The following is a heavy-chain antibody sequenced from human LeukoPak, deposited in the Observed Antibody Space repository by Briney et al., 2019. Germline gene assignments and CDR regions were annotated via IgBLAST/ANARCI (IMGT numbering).Heavy chain of an antibody. Sequence: GGSLRLSCTSSGLTFSSDAMNWVRQAPGKGLEWVSSISGSGDVTYYADSVKGRFTISRDNSKNTLYLQMNSLKAEDTAVYYCANKPAGFDPWGQGTLVTVSS. CDR2: ISGSGDVT. J-gene: IGHJ5*02. CDR1: GLTFSSDA. D-gene: IGHD1-14*01. V-gene: IGHV3-23*01. CDR3: ANKPAGFDP.